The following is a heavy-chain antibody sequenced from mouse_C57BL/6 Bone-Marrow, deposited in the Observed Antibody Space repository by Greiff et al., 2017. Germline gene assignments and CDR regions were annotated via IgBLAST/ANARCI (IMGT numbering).Heavy chain of an antibody. CDR1: GYTFTSYW. J-gene: IGHJ2*01. Sequence: QVQLQQPGAELVRPGTSVKLSCKASGYTFTSYWMHWVKQRPGQGLEWIGVIDPSDSYTNYNQKFKGKATLTVDTSSSTPYMQLSSLTSEDSAVYFCAKNTSSPFDSWGHGTTLTVSS. CDR2: IDPSDSYT. CDR3: AKNTSSPFDS. D-gene: IGHD1-1*01. V-gene: IGHV1-59*01.